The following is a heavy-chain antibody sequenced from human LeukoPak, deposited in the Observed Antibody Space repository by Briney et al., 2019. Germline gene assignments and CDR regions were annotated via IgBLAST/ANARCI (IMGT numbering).Heavy chain of an antibody. CDR1: DFIVSSNY. CDR2: ISWDGDT. Sequence: PGGSLRLSCAASDFIVSSNYMSWVRQAPGKGLEWVSVISWDGDTYYADSVKGRFTISRDDSKNTVFLQMNSLRVEDTAFYYCARGWLATPWGQGTLVTVSS. CDR3: ARGWLATP. V-gene: IGHV3-53*01. J-gene: IGHJ5*02. D-gene: IGHD2-15*01.